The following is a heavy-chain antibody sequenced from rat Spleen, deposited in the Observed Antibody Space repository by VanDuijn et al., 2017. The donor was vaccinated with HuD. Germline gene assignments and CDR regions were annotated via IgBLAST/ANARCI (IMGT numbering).Heavy chain of an antibody. CDR3: ARRLLRVYVRLYFDY. D-gene: IGHD1-9*01. V-gene: IGHV5-17*01. CDR2: IIYDGSFT. Sequence: EVQLVESGGGLVQVGRSLKLSCAASGFTFSDYAMAWVRQAPKKGLEWVATIIYDGSFTYYRDSVRGRFSISRDNARSTLYLQMDSLRSEDTATYYCARRLLRVYVRLYFDYWGQGVMVTVSS. CDR1: GFTFSDYA. J-gene: IGHJ2*01.